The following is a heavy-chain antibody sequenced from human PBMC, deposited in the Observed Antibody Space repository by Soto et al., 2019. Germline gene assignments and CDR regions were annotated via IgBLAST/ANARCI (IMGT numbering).Heavy chain of an antibody. Sequence: GGSLRLSCAASGFTFSSYAMSWVRQAPGKGLEWVSAISGSGGSTYYADSVKGRFTISRDNSKNTLYLQMNGLRAEDTAVYYCASAAREYYYYGMDVWGQGTTVTVSS. J-gene: IGHJ6*02. CDR3: ASAAREYYYYGMDV. CDR2: ISGSGGST. CDR1: GFTFSSYA. V-gene: IGHV3-23*01.